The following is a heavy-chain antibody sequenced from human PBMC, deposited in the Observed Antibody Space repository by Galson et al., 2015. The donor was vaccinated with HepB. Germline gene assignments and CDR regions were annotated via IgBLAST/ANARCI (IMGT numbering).Heavy chain of an antibody. D-gene: IGHD2-2*01. CDR1: GFTFSSYA. CDR2: ISYDGSNK. Sequence: SLRLSCAASGFTFSSYAMHWVRQAPGKGLEWVAVISYDGSNKYYADSVKGRFTISRDNSKNTLYLQMNSLRAEDTAVYYCARELVVPAASLGAFDIWGQGTMVTVSS. CDR3: ARELVVPAASLGAFDI. J-gene: IGHJ3*02. V-gene: IGHV3-30-3*01.